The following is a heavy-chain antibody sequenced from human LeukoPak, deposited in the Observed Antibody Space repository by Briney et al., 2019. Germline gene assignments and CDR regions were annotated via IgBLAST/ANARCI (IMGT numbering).Heavy chain of an antibody. Sequence: SGKSLRLSCAASGFSFSNYGMHWVRQAPGKGLEWVALIWYDGSNEYYAASVKGRFTISRDNSQKTLFLQMNSLRGEDAAVYYCARDTEVDCSTDRCFPFDLWGQGTLVTVSS. J-gene: IGHJ4*02. CDR1: GFSFSNYG. D-gene: IGHD2-2*01. CDR2: IWYDGSNE. CDR3: ARDTEVDCSTDRCFPFDL. V-gene: IGHV3-33*01.